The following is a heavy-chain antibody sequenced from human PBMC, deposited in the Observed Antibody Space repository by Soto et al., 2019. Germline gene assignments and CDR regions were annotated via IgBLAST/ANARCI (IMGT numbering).Heavy chain of an antibody. CDR2: ISTTSFTI. J-gene: IGHJ5*01. D-gene: IGHD3-16*01. Sequence: EVRLMESGGGLVQPGGSLRLSCAASGFSFSTYNMDWVRQAPGKGPEWVAYISTTSFTIYYADSVKGRFTISRDNDRNSLYLEMNSLRDEDTAVYYCARDRFYDGTWYAASDSWGQGTLVTVSS. CDR3: ARDRFYDGTWYAASDS. CDR1: GFSFSTYN. V-gene: IGHV3-48*02.